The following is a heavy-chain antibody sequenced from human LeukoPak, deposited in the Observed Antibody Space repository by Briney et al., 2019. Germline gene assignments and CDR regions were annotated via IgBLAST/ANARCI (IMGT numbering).Heavy chain of an antibody. V-gene: IGHV3-13*01. CDR3: ARALAGNHRPFDF. D-gene: IGHD3-16*02. J-gene: IGHJ4*02. Sequence: PGGSLRLSCAASGFTFSDHDMHWVRQAPGKGLEWVSGIDTAGDTYYPGSVKGRFTISREDAKNSLYLQMNKLRPGDTAVYFFARALAGNHRPFDFWGQGTLVTVSS. CDR2: IDTAGDT. CDR1: GFTFSDHD.